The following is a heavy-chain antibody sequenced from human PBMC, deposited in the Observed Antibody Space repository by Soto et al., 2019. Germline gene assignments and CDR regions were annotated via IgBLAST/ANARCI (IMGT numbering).Heavy chain of an antibody. V-gene: IGHV3-23*01. Sequence: GGSLRLSCAASGFTFSSYAMSWVRQAPGKGLEWVSAISGSGGRTYYADSVKGRFTISRANSKNTLYLQMNSLRAEDTAVYYCAKDPVILLEWLGSYFDYWGQGTLVTVSS. J-gene: IGHJ4*02. D-gene: IGHD3-3*01. CDR3: AKDPVILLEWLGSYFDY. CDR2: ISGSGGRT. CDR1: GFTFSSYA.